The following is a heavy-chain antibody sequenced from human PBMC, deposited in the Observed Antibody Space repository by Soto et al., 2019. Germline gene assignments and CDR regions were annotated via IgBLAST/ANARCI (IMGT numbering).Heavy chain of an antibody. Sequence: GGSLRLPCAASGFTFSTYSMNWVRQAPGKGLECVSYISSSGSTTYYAYSVKGRYTISRDNAKNSLYLQMSSLRDEDTAVYYCARVLGVWGQGTTVTVSS. V-gene: IGHV3-48*02. CDR1: GFTFSTYS. CDR3: ARVLGV. CDR2: ISSSGSTT. J-gene: IGHJ6*02.